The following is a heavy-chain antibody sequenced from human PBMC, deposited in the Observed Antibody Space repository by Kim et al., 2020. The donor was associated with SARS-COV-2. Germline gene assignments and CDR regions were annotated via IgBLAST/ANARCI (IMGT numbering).Heavy chain of an antibody. J-gene: IGHJ4*02. CDR2: K. CDR3: ARDSSSGAFDY. V-gene: IGHV3-7*01. Sequence: KYYVDSVKGRFTISRDNAKNSLYLQMNSLRADDTAVYYCARDSSSGAFDYWGQGTLVTVSS. D-gene: IGHD3-22*01.